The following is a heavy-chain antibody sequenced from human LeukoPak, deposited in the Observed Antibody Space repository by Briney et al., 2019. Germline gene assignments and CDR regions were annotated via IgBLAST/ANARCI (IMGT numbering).Heavy chain of an antibody. CDR2: ISYSGST. Sequence: SETLSLTCTVSGDSIRSYDWSWIRQSPGKGLEWIGYISYSGSTNYNPSLKSRVTMSVDTSKNQFSLKLSSVTAADTAVYYCARGGYYYGSGSHGLPDYWGQGTLVTVSS. CDR3: ARGGYYYGSGSHGLPDY. J-gene: IGHJ4*02. CDR1: GDSIRSYD. D-gene: IGHD3-10*01. V-gene: IGHV4-59*12.